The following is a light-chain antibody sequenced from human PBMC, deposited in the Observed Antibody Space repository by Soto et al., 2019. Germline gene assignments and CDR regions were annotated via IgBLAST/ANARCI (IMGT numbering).Light chain of an antibody. Sequence: EIVLTQSRATLSLSPGERATLSCRASQSVSIFLAWYQQKVGQAPSLLIYDASKRATGVPARFSGSGSGTDFTLTISSLEPEDFAVYYCQHRFNWPRTFGQGTKLEIK. CDR1: QSVSIF. CDR3: QHRFNWPRT. J-gene: IGKJ2*01. CDR2: DAS. V-gene: IGKV3-11*01.